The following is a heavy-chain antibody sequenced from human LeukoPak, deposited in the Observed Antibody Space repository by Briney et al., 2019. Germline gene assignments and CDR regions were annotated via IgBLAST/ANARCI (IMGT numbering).Heavy chain of an antibody. V-gene: IGHV4-61*09. CDR3: ARQASRNWFDP. CDR2: IYTSGST. Sequence: KASQTLSLTCTVSGGSISSGSYYWSWIRQPAGKRLEWIGHIYTSGSTNYNPSLKSRVTISVDTSKNQFSLKLSSVTAADTAVYYCARQASRNWFDPWGQGTLVTVSS. D-gene: IGHD6-6*01. CDR1: GGSISSGSYY. J-gene: IGHJ5*02.